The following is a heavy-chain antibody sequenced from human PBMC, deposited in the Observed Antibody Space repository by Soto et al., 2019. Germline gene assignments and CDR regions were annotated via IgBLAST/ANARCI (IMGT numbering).Heavy chain of an antibody. CDR3: ARLGGQYSGSYPLHY. CDR2: IYYSGST. CDR1: GGSISSSSYY. D-gene: IGHD1-26*01. Sequence: QLQLQESGPGLVKPSETLSLTCTVSGGSISSSSYYWGWIRQPPGKGLEWIGSIYYSGSTYYNPSLKSRVTISVDTSKNQFSLKLSSVTAADTAVYYCARLGGQYSGSYPLHYWGQGTLVTVSS. J-gene: IGHJ4*02. V-gene: IGHV4-39*01.